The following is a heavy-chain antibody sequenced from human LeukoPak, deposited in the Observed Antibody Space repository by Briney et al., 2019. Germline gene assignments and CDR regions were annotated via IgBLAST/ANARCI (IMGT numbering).Heavy chain of an antibody. CDR3: VSFYETY. Sequence: GGSLRLSCAASGNYWMHWVRQAPGKGLVWVSHINGDGSWTTYADSVKGRFTISKDNAKNTVYLQMDNLRAEDTAVYYCVSFYETYWGRGTLVTVSS. CDR1: GNYW. D-gene: IGHD2-2*01. V-gene: IGHV3-74*01. J-gene: IGHJ4*02. CDR2: INGDGSWT.